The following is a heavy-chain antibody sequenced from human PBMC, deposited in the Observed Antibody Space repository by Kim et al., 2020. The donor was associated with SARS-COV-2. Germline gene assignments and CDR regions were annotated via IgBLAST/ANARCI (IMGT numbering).Heavy chain of an antibody. CDR3: AGDGGGNLDY. CDR1: GVSISSYY. CDR2: IYYSGST. Sequence: SETLSLTCTVSGVSISSYYWSWIRQPPGKGLEWFGYIYYSGSTNYNPSLKSRVTISVDTSMNQFSLKLSSVTAADTAVYYCAGDGGGNLDYWGQGTLVTVSS. J-gene: IGHJ4*02. D-gene: IGHD2-15*01. V-gene: IGHV4-59*13.